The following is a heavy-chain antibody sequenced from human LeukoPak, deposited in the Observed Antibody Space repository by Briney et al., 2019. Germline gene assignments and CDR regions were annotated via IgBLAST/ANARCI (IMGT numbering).Heavy chain of an antibody. CDR2: ISSSSSYI. D-gene: IGHD1-26*01. V-gene: IGHV3-21*01. CDR3: AREIVGAYYFDY. J-gene: IGHJ4*02. Sequence: PGGSLRLSCAASGFTFSSYSMNWVRQAPGKGLEWVSSISSSSSYIYYADSVKGRFTISRDNAKNSLYLQMNSLRAEDTAVYYCAREIVGAYYFDYWGQGTLVTVSS. CDR1: GFTFSSYS.